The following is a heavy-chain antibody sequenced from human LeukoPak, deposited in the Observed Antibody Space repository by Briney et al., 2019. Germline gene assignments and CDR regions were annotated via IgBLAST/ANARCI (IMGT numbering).Heavy chain of an antibody. J-gene: IGHJ4*02. Sequence: ASVKVSCKASGYTFTSYYMHWVRQAPGQGLEWMGIINPSGGSTSYAQKFQGRVTMTRNTSISTAYMELSSLRSEDTAVYYCARGELLSATDYWGQGTLVTVSS. D-gene: IGHD2-2*01. CDR3: ARGELLSATDY. CDR2: INPSGGST. V-gene: IGHV1-46*01. CDR1: GYTFTSYY.